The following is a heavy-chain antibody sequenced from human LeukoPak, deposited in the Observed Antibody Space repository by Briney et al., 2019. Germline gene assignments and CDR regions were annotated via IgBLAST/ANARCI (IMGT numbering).Heavy chain of an antibody. CDR1: GYSFSTYW. D-gene: IGHD2-15*01. CDR3: ARHLSSGGSWCSVDY. CDR2: TYPADSDT. V-gene: IGHV5-51*01. J-gene: IGHJ4*02. Sequence: GESLKISCKASGYSFSTYWIGWVRQMPGKGLEWMGITYPADSDTKYSPSFEGQVTISADKSISTAYLQWSSLKASDTAIYYCARHLSSGGSWCSVDYWGQGTLVTVPS.